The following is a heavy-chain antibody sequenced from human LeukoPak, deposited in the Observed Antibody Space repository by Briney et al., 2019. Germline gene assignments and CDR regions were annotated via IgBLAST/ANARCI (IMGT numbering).Heavy chain of an antibody. D-gene: IGHD3-3*01. J-gene: IGHJ4*02. CDR2: ITYDGST. Sequence: SETLSLTCAVFGGSFDGYYWSWIRQPPRKGLEWIGEITYDGSTNYNPSLKSRVTISVDTSKIQFSLNLSSVTAADTAIYYCARGLASGYPPIPFDYWGQGTQVTVSS. V-gene: IGHV4-34*01. CDR1: GGSFDGYY. CDR3: ARGLASGYPPIPFDY.